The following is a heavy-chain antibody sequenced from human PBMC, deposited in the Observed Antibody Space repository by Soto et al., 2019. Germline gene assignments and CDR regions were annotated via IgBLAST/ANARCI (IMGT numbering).Heavy chain of an antibody. CDR2: MNPNSGNT. Sequence: ASVKVSCKASGYTFTSYDINWVRQATGQGLEWMGWMNPNSGNTGYAQKFQGRVTMTRNTSISTAYMELSSLRSEDTAVYYCARSARYCSSTSCYTVYNWFDPWGQGTLVTVSS. CDR3: ARSARYCSSTSCYTVYNWFDP. J-gene: IGHJ5*02. V-gene: IGHV1-8*01. CDR1: GYTFTSYD. D-gene: IGHD2-2*02.